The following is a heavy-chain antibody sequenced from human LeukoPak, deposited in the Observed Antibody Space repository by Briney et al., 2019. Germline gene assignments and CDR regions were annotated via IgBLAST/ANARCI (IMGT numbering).Heavy chain of an antibody. CDR2: IYYSGST. D-gene: IGHD1-26*01. Sequence: SETLSLTCTVSGGSISSSSYYWGWIRQPPGKGLEWIGSIYYSGSTYYNPSLKSRVTISVDTSKNQFSLKLSSVTAADTAVYYCARARSGKWGFDYWGQGTLVTVSS. J-gene: IGHJ4*02. V-gene: IGHV4-39*07. CDR1: GGSISSSSYY. CDR3: ARARSGKWGFDY.